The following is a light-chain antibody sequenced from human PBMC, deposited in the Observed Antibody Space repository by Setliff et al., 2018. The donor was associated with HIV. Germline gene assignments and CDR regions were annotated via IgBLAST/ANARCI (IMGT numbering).Light chain of an antibody. CDR3: CSNTGSNTYV. Sequence: QSALAQPASVSGSPGQSITISCTGTSGDVGRYNLVSWYQQYPGKAPKLMIYQATKRPSGVSNRFSGSKSGNTASLRISGLQAEDEADYYCCSNTGSNTYVFGSGTKV. CDR2: QAT. V-gene: IGLV2-23*01. J-gene: IGLJ1*01. CDR1: SGDVGRYNL.